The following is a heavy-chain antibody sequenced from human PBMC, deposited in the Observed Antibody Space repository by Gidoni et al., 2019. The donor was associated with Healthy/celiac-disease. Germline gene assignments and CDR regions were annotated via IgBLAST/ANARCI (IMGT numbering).Heavy chain of an antibody. D-gene: IGHD2-21*02. CDR1: GFTFRSYS. CDR2: ISSSSRYI. CDR3: ARGGDCGGDCWHSSYWYCDL. Sequence: EVQLVESGGGLVKPGGSLRLSCSASGFTFRSYSMHWVRQAPGKGLEWVSSISSSSRYIYYADSGKGRFTISRDNAKNSLYLQMNSLRAEDTAVYYCARGGDCGGDCWHSSYWYCDLWGRGTLVTVSS. J-gene: IGHJ2*01. V-gene: IGHV3-21*01.